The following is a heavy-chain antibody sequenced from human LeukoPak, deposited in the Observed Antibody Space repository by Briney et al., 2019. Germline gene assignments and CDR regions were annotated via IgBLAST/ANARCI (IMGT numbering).Heavy chain of an antibody. J-gene: IGHJ4*02. CDR2: INSDGSSI. CDR3: ARVFYISPYYDSSGYYAG. CDR1: GFTFSSYW. Sequence: PGGSLRLSCAASGFTFSSYWMHWVRQAPGRGLVWVSRINSDGSSISYADSVEGRFTISRDNAKNTLYLQMNSLRAEDTAVYYCARVFYISPYYDSSGYYAGWGPGTLVTVSS. V-gene: IGHV3-74*01. D-gene: IGHD3-22*01.